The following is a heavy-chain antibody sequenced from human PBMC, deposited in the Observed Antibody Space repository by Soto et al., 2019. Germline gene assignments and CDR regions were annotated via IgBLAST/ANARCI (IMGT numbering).Heavy chain of an antibody. D-gene: IGHD2-15*01. CDR2: IIPIFGTA. CDR1: GGTFSSYA. V-gene: IGHV1-69*12. Sequence: QVQLVQSGAEMKKPGSSVKVSCKASGGTFSSYAISWVRQAPGQGLEWMGGIIPIFGTADYAQKFQGRATITADESTGTAYMQLSSLRSEDTALYYCASSGYCSGGSCSYPQYYYYGMDVWGQGTTVTVSS. J-gene: IGHJ6*02. CDR3: ASSGYCSGGSCSYPQYYYYGMDV.